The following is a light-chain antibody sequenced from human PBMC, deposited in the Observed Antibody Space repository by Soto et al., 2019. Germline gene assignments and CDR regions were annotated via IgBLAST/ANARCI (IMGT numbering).Light chain of an antibody. V-gene: IGKV3-20*01. CDR2: GAS. CDR1: QSVSCSY. J-gene: IGKJ2*01. CDR3: QQYGSSPQT. Sequence: EIVLTQSPGTLSLSPGERATLSCRASQSVSCSYLAWYQQKPGQAPRLLIYGASSRATGIPDRFSGSGSGTDFTLTISTLEPEDFAVYYCQQYGSSPQTFGQGTKLEIK.